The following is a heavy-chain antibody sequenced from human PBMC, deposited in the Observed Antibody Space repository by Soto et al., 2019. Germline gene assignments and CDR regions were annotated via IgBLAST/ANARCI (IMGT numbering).Heavy chain of an antibody. CDR3: APAHSSGWYFFDY. J-gene: IGHJ4*02. CDR2: IIPRFGKG. CDR1: GDSFSTLG. Sequence: QVQLVQSGAEVRKPGSSVQVSCKASGDSFSTLGINWVRQAPGQGLEWMGGIIPRFGKGRYAHRFQGRATLTADKSTSTAYLELSSLRSDFTAVYYCAPAHSSGWYFFDYWGQGSLVTVSS. D-gene: IGHD6-19*01. V-gene: IGHV1-69*06.